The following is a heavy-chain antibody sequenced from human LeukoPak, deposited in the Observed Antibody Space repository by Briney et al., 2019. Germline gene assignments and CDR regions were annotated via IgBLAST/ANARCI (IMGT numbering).Heavy chain of an antibody. D-gene: IGHD3-10*01. CDR1: GFTFTKYA. CDR3: ARDRHGRGNYPLDY. Sequence: GRSLRLSCAVSGFTFTKYAMSWVRQAPGKGLGWCSGISGSGAGPYYADSVKGRFTTPRENSKNTLYPQMHSLRAADTAVYYCARDRHGRGNYPLDYWGQGTLVIVSS. CDR2: ISGSGAGP. J-gene: IGHJ4*02. V-gene: IGHV3-23*01.